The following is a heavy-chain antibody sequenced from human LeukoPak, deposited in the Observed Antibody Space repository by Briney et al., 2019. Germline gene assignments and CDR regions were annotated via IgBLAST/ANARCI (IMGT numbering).Heavy chain of an antibody. Sequence: QPGGSLRLSCAVSGFPFSNSWMYWVRQAPGKGLEGVANINKDGGGISYVDSVKGRFIISRDNARNSLYLQMNSLRAEDTAVYYCARDDNGASGLFQHWGQGTLVTVSS. CDR3: ARDDNGASGLFQH. J-gene: IGHJ1*01. CDR1: GFPFSNSW. V-gene: IGHV3-7*01. CDR2: INKDGGGI. D-gene: IGHD2-8*01.